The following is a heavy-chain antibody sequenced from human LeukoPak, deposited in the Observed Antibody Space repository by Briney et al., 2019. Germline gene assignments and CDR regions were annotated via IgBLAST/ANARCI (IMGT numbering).Heavy chain of an antibody. CDR2: IYYSGST. CDR3: ARDVMGLYYYGSGTTPTKKYYYYGMDV. CDR1: GGSISSGGYY. V-gene: IGHV4-31*03. J-gene: IGHJ6*04. D-gene: IGHD3-10*01. Sequence: SSETLSLTCTVSGGSISSGGYYWSWIRQHPGKGLEWIGYIYYSGSTYYNPSPKSRVTISVDTSKNQFSLKLSSVTAADTAVYYCARDVMGLYYYGSGTTPTKKYYYYGMDVWGKGTTVTVSS.